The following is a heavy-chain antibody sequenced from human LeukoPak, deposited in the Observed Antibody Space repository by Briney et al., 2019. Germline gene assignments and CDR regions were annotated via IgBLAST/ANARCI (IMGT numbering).Heavy chain of an antibody. CDR2: IIPIFGTA. J-gene: IGHJ5*02. CDR3: ARDRNFNWFDP. D-gene: IGHD1-14*01. CDR1: GYTFTGYY. Sequence: SVKVSCKASGYTFTGYYMHWVRQAPGQGLEWMGGIIPIFGTANYAQKFQGRVTITTDESTSTAYMELSSLRSEDTAVYYCARDRNFNWFDPWGQGTLVTVSS. V-gene: IGHV1-69*05.